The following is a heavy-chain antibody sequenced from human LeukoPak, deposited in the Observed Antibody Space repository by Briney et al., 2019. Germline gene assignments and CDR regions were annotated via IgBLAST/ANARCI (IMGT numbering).Heavy chain of an antibody. CDR1: GFTFSSYW. Sequence: PGGSLRLSCAASGFTFSSYWMSWVRQAPGKGLEWVANIKQDGSEKYYVDSVKGRFTISRDNAKNSLYLQMNSLRAEDTAVYYCARDRRYSYGAHFDYWGQGTLVTVSS. D-gene: IGHD5-18*01. J-gene: IGHJ4*02. CDR3: ARDRRYSYGAHFDY. CDR2: IKQDGSEK. V-gene: IGHV3-7*01.